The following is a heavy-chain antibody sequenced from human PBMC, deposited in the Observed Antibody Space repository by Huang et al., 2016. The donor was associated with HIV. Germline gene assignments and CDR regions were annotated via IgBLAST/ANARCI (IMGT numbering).Heavy chain of an antibody. D-gene: IGHD1-26*01. Sequence: ASGGTFSSYVLSWVRQAPGQGLEWMGGITPIFDKTNYAQKFQGRVTIIADESTRTAYMEMSSLRPEDTATYYCATGPRGSGSFNWGQGTLVIVSS. CDR3: ATGPRGSGSFN. CDR1: GGTFSSYV. J-gene: IGHJ4*02. CDR2: ITPIFDKT. V-gene: IGHV1-69*01.